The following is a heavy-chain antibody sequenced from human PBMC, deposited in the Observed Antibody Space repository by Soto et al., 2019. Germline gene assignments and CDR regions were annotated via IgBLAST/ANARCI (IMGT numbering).Heavy chain of an antibody. Sequence: QVQLQESGPGLVTPSENLSLTCSVSGASVSTATYSWRWIRQPPGKGLEWIGIAYYTGNTKYSPSLKSRGTISVDTSKNQFSLKLSSVTAADTAVYYCARLYDSDVHYYFDYWGQGTRGTVSS. J-gene: IGHJ4*02. V-gene: IGHV4-61*01. CDR3: ARLYDSDVHYYFDY. CDR2: AYYTGNT. CDR1: GASVSTATYS. D-gene: IGHD3-22*01.